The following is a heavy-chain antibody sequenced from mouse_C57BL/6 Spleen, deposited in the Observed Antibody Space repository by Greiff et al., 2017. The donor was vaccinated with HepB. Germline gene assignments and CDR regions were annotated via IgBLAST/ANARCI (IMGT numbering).Heavy chain of an antibody. CDR2: ISSGSSTI. D-gene: IGHD1-1*02. Sequence: EVKLQESGGGLVKPGGSLKLSCAASGFTFSDYGMHWVRQAPAKGLEWVAYISSGSSTIYYADTVKGRFTISRDNAKNTLFLQMTSLRSEDTAMYYCARGGKSPDYWGQGTTLTVSS. CDR3: ARGGKSPDY. CDR1: GFTFSDYG. J-gene: IGHJ2*01. V-gene: IGHV5-17*01.